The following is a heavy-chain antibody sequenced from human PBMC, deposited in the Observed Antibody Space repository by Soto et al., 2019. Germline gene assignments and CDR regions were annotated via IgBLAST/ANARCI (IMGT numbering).Heavy chain of an antibody. V-gene: IGHV4-31*03. D-gene: IGHD3-10*01. CDR3: ARAQGEGSGAGSFRWFDP. CDR2: IYYSGST. Sequence: QVQLQESGPGLVKPSQTLSLTCTVSGGSISSGGYYWSWIRQHPEKGLEWIGYIYYSGSTYYNPSLMRRVTMSSDTFEIHFSLNLRSVPAADTAMYYCARAQGEGSGAGSFRWFDPWGQGTLVTVSS. CDR1: GGSISSGGYY. J-gene: IGHJ5*02.